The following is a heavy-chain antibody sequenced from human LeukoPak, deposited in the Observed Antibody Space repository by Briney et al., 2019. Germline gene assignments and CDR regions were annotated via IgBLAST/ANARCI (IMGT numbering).Heavy chain of an antibody. J-gene: IGHJ4*02. CDR1: GYSISSSKW. CDR3: ARTRDSDMCYFDS. Sequence: PSDTLSLTCVVSGYSISSSKWWGWIRQPPGKGLEWIGYIYYSGSTYYNPSLKTRVTMSVDTSKNQFSLKLTSVTAVDTAIYYCARTRDSDMCYFDSWGQGTLVTVS. CDR2: IYYSGST. D-gene: IGHD5-24*01. V-gene: IGHV4-28*01.